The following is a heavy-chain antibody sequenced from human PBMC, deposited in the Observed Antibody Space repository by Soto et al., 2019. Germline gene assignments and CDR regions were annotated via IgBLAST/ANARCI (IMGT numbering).Heavy chain of an antibody. CDR1: GGSISTYY. V-gene: IGHV4-59*08. D-gene: IGHD3-3*01. CDR2: IYYSGST. Sequence: QVQLQESGPGLAKPSETLSLTCTVSGGSISTYYWSWIRQPPGKGLEWIGCIYYSGSTNFNPSLKSRVTISVDTSKNQFSLKLTSVTAAGTAVYYCARGGWRHIDYWGQGTLVTVSS. J-gene: IGHJ4*02. CDR3: ARGGWRHIDY.